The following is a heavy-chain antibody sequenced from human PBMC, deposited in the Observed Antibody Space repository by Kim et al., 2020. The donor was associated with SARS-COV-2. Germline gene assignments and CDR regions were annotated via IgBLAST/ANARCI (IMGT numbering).Heavy chain of an antibody. J-gene: IGHJ5*02. Sequence: VKGRFTISRDNSKNTLYLQMNSLRAEDTAVYYCAREGFCGGDCYYNWFDPWGQGTLVTVSS. CDR3: AREGFCGGDCYYNWFDP. V-gene: IGHV3-30*07. D-gene: IGHD2-21*02.